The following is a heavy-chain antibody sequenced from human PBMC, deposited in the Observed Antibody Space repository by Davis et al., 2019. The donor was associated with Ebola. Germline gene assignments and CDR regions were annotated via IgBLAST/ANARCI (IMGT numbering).Heavy chain of an antibody. CDR1: GFTFSSYA. D-gene: IGHD4-17*01. V-gene: IGHV3-23*01. CDR2: ISGSGGTP. Sequence: GESLKISCAASGFTFSSYAMSWVRPAPGKGLEWVSAISGSGGTPYYADSVKGRFTISRDNSKNTLYLQMNSLRAEDTAVYYCAKDIEDYGEVLDYYYGMDVWGQGTTVTVSS. J-gene: IGHJ6*02. CDR3: AKDIEDYGEVLDYYYGMDV.